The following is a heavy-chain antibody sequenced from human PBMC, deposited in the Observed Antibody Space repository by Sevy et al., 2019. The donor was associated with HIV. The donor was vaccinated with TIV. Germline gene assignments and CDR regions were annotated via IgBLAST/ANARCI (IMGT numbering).Heavy chain of an antibody. CDR1: GFSFSYYG. CDR2: ISHDGINE. CDR3: ANAYSGSYSHSYLYALDV. D-gene: IGHD1-26*01. V-gene: IGHV3-30*18. Sequence: GESLKISCIGSGFSFSYYGMHWVRQSPGKGLDWVALISHDGINEYYADSVKGRFTISRDNSKNTVYLEMNSLRNEDTAIYFCANAYSGSYSHSYLYALDVWGQGTTVTVSS. J-gene: IGHJ6*02.